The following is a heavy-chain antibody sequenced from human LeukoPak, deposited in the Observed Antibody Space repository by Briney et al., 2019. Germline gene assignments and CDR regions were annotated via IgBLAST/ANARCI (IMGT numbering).Heavy chain of an antibody. Sequence: GGSLGLSCVSSGFIFTNYWMHWVRQVPGKGPVWVGRIDKEGSAAFYAESVKGRFTISRDNVKSTVYLQMNSLTAEDTAVYHCARGGYSGSYYRFDWGQGTLVTVSS. CDR3: ARGGYSGSYYRFD. CDR2: IDKEGSAA. J-gene: IGHJ4*02. D-gene: IGHD1-26*01. CDR1: GFIFTNYW. V-gene: IGHV3-74*01.